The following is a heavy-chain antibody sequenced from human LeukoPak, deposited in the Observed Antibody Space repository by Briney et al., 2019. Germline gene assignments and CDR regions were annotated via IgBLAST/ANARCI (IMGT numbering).Heavy chain of an antibody. CDR3: ARGNSRDGLKY. V-gene: IGHV4-61*02. CDR2: IYTSGST. Sequence: SQTLSLTCTVSGGSISSGSYYWSWIRQPAGKGLEWIGRIYTSGSTNYNPSLKSRVTISVDTSKNQFSLKLSSVTAADTAAYYCARGNSRDGLKYWGQGTLVTVSS. J-gene: IGHJ4*02. D-gene: IGHD5-24*01. CDR1: GGSISSGSYY.